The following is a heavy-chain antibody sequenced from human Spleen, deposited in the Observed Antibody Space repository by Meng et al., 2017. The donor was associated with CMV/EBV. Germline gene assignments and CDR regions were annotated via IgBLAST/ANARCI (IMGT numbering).Heavy chain of an antibody. Sequence: GGSLRLSCAASGFIFSTYAMYWVHQAPGKGLEWVAVISYDGSNKYYADSVKGRFSISRDNSKNSLYLQMNSLRPEDTAVYYCARLGTSYGMDVWGQGITVTVSS. CDR1: GFIFSTYA. CDR2: ISYDGSNK. V-gene: IGHV3-30*04. D-gene: IGHD3-16*01. J-gene: IGHJ6*02. CDR3: ARLGTSYGMDV.